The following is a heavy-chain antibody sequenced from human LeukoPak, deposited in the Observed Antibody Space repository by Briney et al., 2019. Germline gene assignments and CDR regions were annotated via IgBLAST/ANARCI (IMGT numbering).Heavy chain of an antibody. V-gene: IGHV3-23*01. J-gene: IGHJ3*02. Sequence: GGSLRLSCAASGFTFSSYAMSWVRQAPGKGLEWVSAISGSGGSTYYADSVKGRFTISRDNSKNTLYLQMNSQRAEDTAVYYCALIKRGSIAFDIWGQGTMVTVSS. D-gene: IGHD2-8*01. CDR3: ALIKRGSIAFDI. CDR2: ISGSGGST. CDR1: GFTFSSYA.